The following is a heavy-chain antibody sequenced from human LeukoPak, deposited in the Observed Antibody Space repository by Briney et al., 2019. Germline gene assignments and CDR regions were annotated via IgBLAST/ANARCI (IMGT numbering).Heavy chain of an antibody. V-gene: IGHV4-59*01. D-gene: IGHD3-10*01. CDR3: ARLSRITMIRGVSTDLNWFDP. CDR1: GGSISSYY. Sequence: SGTLSLTCTVSGGSISSYYWSWIRQPPGKGLEWIGYIYYSGSTNYNPSLKSRVTISVDTSKNQFSLKLSSVTAADTAVYYCARLSRITMIRGVSTDLNWFDPWGQGTLVTVSS. CDR2: IYYSGST. J-gene: IGHJ5*02.